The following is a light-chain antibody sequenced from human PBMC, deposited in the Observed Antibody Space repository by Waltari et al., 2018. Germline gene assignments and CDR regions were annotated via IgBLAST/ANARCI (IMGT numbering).Light chain of an antibody. Sequence: EILLTQSPVTLSVSPGERATLSCKASQSVRSYLAWYQQKPGQAPRLLIYDASNRASGLPARVSGSGSGTDFTLTISSLEPEDSAVYYCQQRNDWPLTFGGGTRVEIK. CDR3: QQRNDWPLT. CDR2: DAS. CDR1: QSVRSY. V-gene: IGKV3-11*01. J-gene: IGKJ4*01.